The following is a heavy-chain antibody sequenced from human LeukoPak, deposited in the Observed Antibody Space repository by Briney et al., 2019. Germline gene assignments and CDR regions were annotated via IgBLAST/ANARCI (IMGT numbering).Heavy chain of an antibody. J-gene: IGHJ4*02. D-gene: IGHD6-19*01. CDR2: IDPSDSYT. V-gene: IGHV5-10-1*01. CDR1: GYSFTSYW. Sequence: GESLRISCKGSGYSFTSYWIRWVRQMPGKGLEWMGRIDPSDSYTNYSPSFQGHVTIPADKSISTAYLQWSSLKAPDTAMYYCARHMNVAGTLGYWGQGTLVTVSS. CDR3: ARHMNVAGTLGY.